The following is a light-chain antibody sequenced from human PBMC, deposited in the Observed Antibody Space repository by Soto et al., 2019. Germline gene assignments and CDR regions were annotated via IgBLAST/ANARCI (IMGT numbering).Light chain of an antibody. CDR3: EEYASSSYP. CDR1: QSVSSSY. CDR2: GAS. V-gene: IGKV3-20*01. Sequence: EIVLTQSPGTLSLSPGDRATLSCRTSQSVSSSYLAWYQQKPDQAPRLLIYGASRKATGIPDRVSGSGSGTDFDLTISRLAPEDFAVYFCEEYASSSYPFGQGTKLEIK. J-gene: IGKJ2*01.